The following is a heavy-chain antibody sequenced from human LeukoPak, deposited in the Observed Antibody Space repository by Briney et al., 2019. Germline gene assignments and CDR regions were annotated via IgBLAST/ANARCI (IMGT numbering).Heavy chain of an antibody. Sequence: ASVKVSCKASGYTFTSYGISWVRQAPGQGLEWMGWISADNGNTNYAQKLQGRVTMTTDTSTSTAYMELRSLRSDDTAVYYCAREGFWDLWSGYWGRYYFDYWGQGTLVTVSS. CDR3: AREGFWDLWSGYWGRYYFDY. J-gene: IGHJ4*02. CDR1: GYTFTSYG. V-gene: IGHV1-18*01. D-gene: IGHD3-3*01. CDR2: ISADNGNT.